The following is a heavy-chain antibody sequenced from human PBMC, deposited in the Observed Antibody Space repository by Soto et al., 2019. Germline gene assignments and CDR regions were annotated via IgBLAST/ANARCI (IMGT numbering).Heavy chain of an antibody. V-gene: IGHV3-43*01. CDR2: ISWDGGST. J-gene: IGHJ3*02. D-gene: IGHD3-22*01. CDR3: AAIRYDSSGYYGAFDI. CDR1: GFTFDDYT. Sequence: GGFLRLSCAASGFTFDDYTMHWVRQAPGKGLEWVSLISWDGGSTYYADSVKGRFTISRDNSKNSLYLQMNSLRTEDTALYYCAAIRYDSSGYYGAFDIWGQGTMVTVSS.